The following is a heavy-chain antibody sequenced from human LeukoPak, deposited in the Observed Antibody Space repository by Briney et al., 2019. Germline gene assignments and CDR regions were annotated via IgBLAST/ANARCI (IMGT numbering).Heavy chain of an antibody. CDR3: ARGTPSITMIVVVTSAFDI. CDR2: INHSGST. J-gene: IGHJ3*02. CDR1: GGSFSGYY. Sequence: KASETLSLTCAVYGGSFSGYYWSWIRQPPGKGLEWIGEINHSGSTNYNPSLKSRVTISVDTSKNQFSLKLSSVTAADTAVYYCARGTPSITMIVVVTSAFDIWGQGTMVTVSS. V-gene: IGHV4-34*09. D-gene: IGHD3-22*01.